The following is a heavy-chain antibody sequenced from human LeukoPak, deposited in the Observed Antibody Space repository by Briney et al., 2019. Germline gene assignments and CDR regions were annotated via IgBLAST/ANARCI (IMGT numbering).Heavy chain of an antibody. CDR3: ARGPYDSSGYYLY. CDR1: GFTFSNSW. J-gene: IGHJ4*02. D-gene: IGHD3-22*01. CDR2: ISYDGSNK. V-gene: IGHV3-30-3*01. Sequence: GPLRLSCAASGFTFSNSWMNWVRQAPGKGLEWVAVISYDGSNKYYADSVKGRFTISRDNSKNTLYLQMNSLRAEDTAVYYCARGPYDSSGYYLYWGQGTLVTVSS.